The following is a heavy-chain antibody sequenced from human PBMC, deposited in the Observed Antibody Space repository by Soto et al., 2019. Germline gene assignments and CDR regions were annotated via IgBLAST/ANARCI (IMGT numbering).Heavy chain of an antibody. Sequence: EVQLLEAGGGLGQPGGSLRLSCAASGFTFSSYAMSWVRQAPGKGLEWVSAISASGGSTYYADSVKGRFTISRDNSKNTLYLQMNSLRAEDTAVYYCAKYSSGWYYPFDYWGQGTLVTVSS. CDR3: AKYSSGWYYPFDY. D-gene: IGHD6-19*01. J-gene: IGHJ4*02. CDR2: ISASGGST. CDR1: GFTFSSYA. V-gene: IGHV3-23*01.